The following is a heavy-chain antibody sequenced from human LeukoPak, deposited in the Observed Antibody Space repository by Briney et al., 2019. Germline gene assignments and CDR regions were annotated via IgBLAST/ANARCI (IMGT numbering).Heavy chain of an antibody. D-gene: IGHD3-22*01. CDR3: ARDKIDYDSSGYIDAFDI. V-gene: IGHV3-30*03. CDR1: GFAFSSYG. CDR2: ISYDGSNK. J-gene: IGHJ3*02. Sequence: TGGSLRLSCAASGFAFSSYGMHWVRQAPGKGLEWVAVISYDGSNKYYADSVKGRFTISRDNSKNTLYLQMNSLRAEDTAVYYCARDKIDYDSSGYIDAFDIWGQGTMVTVSS.